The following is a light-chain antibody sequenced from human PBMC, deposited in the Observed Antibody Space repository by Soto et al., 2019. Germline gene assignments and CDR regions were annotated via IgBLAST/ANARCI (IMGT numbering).Light chain of an antibody. CDR2: GAS. J-gene: IGKJ1*01. CDR3: QQYRSSPCT. CDR1: QSVSSSY. Sequence: EIVLTQSPVTLSLSPGERATLSCRASQSVSSSYLAWYQQIPGQAPRLLIYGASSRATGIPDRFSGSGSGTDFTLPISRLEPADFAVYYCQQYRSSPCTFGQGTKVDI. V-gene: IGKV3-20*01.